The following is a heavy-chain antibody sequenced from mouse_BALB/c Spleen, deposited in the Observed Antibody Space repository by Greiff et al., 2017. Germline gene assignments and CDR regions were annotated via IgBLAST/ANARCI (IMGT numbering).Heavy chain of an antibody. J-gene: IGHJ1*01. CDR3: ARRYYGHWYFDV. V-gene: IGHV5-6-2*01. CDR1: GFTFSSYY. Sequence: EVKVVESGGGLVKLGGSLKLSCAASGFTFSSYYMSWVRQTPEKRLELVAAINSNGGSTYYPDTVKGRFTISRDNAKNTLYLQMSSLKSEDTALYYCARRYYGHWYFDVWGAGTTVTVSS. D-gene: IGHD1-2*01. CDR2: INSNGGST.